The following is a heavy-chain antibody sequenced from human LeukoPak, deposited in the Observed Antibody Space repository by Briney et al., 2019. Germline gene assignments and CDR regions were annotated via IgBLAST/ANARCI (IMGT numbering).Heavy chain of an antibody. Sequence: GGSLRLSCSASGFPFSSYAMHWVRQAPGKGLEYVSAISDSGGSTYYADSVKGRFTISRDNSKNTVYLQMSSLRAEDTAVYFCVRGYSFGPCGMDVWGQGTTVTVSS. V-gene: IGHV3-64D*09. CDR3: VRGYSFGPCGMDV. CDR2: ISDSGGST. D-gene: IGHD2-15*01. J-gene: IGHJ6*02. CDR1: GFPFSSYA.